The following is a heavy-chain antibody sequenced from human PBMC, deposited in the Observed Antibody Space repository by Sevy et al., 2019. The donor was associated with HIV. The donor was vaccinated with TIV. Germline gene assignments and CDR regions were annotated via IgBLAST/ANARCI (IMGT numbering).Heavy chain of an antibody. CDR1: GFTFGNYW. V-gene: IGHV3-74*01. CDR3: GREMISTVPGVPDAFDI. CDR2: INNDGSNT. Sequence: GGSLRLSCAASGFTFGNYWMHWVRQAPGKGLVWMSRINNDGSNTNYADSVKGRFTTSRDNAKNTLYLQMNSLRAEDRAVYYCGREMISTVPGVPDAFDIWGQGTMVTVSS. D-gene: IGHD3-10*01. J-gene: IGHJ3*02.